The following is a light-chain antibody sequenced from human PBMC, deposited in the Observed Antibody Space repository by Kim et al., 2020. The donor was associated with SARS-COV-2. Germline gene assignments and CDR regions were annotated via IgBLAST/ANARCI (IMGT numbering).Light chain of an antibody. V-gene: IGKV1-27*01. CDR3: QKYDGCPWT. J-gene: IGKJ1*01. CDR2: AAS. Sequence: DIEMTQSPSSLSASVGDRVTLSCRASQSISNHLAWFQLNPGQAPKLLIYAASAWQPGVPARFSGSGSGTDFTLTVTSLQSEDVAAYYCQKYDGCPWTFGQGTKVDIK. CDR1: QSISNH.